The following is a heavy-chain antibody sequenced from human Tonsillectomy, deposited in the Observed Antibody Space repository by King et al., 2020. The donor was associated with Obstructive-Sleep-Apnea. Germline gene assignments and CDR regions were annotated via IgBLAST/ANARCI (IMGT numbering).Heavy chain of an antibody. CDR1: GGSISSRSYY. J-gene: IGHJ4*02. V-gene: IGHV4-39*07. D-gene: IGHD3-10*01. CDR3: ARLDITMVRGGIITAGLHRY. Sequence: QLQESGPGLVKPSETLSLTCTVSGGSISSRSYYWGWIRQPPEKGLEWIGNIYYSGSTYYNPSLKSRVTMSVDTSKKQFSLNRSSVTAADTAVYYCARLDITMVRGGIITAGLHRYWGQGTLVTVSS. CDR2: IYYSGST.